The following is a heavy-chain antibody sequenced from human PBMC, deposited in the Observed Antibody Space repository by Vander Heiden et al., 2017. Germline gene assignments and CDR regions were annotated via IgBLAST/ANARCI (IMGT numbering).Heavy chain of an antibody. Sequence: EVQVLESGGGLVQPGGSLRLSCAASGFTFSSYAMRWVRQAPGKGLEWVSAISGSGGSTYYADSVKGRFTISRDNSKNTLYLQMNSLRAEDTAVYYCAKEVDFWSGYYHLWGQGTLVTVSS. V-gene: IGHV3-23*01. J-gene: IGHJ5*02. D-gene: IGHD3-3*01. CDR2: ISGSGGST. CDR1: GFTFSSYA. CDR3: AKEVDFWSGYYHL.